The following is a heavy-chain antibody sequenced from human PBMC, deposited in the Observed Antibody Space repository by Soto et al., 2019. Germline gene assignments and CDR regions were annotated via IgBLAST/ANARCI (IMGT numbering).Heavy chain of an antibody. CDR3: ARRHGSYRYYYCMDV. J-gene: IGHJ6*02. V-gene: IGHV4-61*03. CDR2: IYYSGST. Sequence: QVQLQESGPGLVKPSETLSLTCTVSGGSVSSGSYYWSWIRQPPGKGLEWIGYIYYSGSTNYNPSLKRRVTISVAPSKNHFPLKLSSVTAADTAVYYCARRHGSYRYYYCMDVWGHGTTVTVSS. CDR1: GGSVSSGSYY. D-gene: IGHD1-26*01.